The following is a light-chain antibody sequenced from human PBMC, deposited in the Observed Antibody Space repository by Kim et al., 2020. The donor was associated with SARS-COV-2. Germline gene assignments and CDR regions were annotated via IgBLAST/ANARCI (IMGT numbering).Light chain of an antibody. CDR1: QSVSSN. J-gene: IGKJ1*01. V-gene: IGKV3-15*01. Sequence: EIVMTQSPATLSVSPGERATLSCRASQSVSSNLAWYQQKPGQAPRLLIFDASTRATGIPARFSGSGSGTEFTLTISSLQSEDFAVYYCQQYNKWPPRTFGQGTKVDIK. CDR2: DAS. CDR3: QQYNKWPPRT.